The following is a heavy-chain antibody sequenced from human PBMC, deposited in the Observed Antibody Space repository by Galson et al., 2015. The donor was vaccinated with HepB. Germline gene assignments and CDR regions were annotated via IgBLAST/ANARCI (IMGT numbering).Heavy chain of an antibody. CDR3: ARDRIVVVVAATHHGFDP. Sequence: SVKVSCKASGYTFTGYYMHWVRQAPGQGLEWMGRINPNSGGTNYAQKFQGRVTMTRDTSISTAYMELSRLRSDDTAVYYCARDRIVVVVAATHHGFDPWGQGTLVTVSS. J-gene: IGHJ5*02. CDR2: INPNSGGT. D-gene: IGHD2-15*01. CDR1: GYTFTGYY. V-gene: IGHV1-2*06.